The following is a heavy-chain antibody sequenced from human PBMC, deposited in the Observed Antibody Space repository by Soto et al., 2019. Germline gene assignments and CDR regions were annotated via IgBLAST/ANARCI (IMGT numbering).Heavy chain of an antibody. Sequence: EVQLLESGGHWVQPGGSLRLSCAASGLNFGSFGVSWFRQAPGKGLEWVSGINGGGDVTYYAVSVKGRFTISRDNPKNSVYLQMNSVRVVDTAVYFCAKALRMLYPIDDFDVWGQGKAVYVS. J-gene: IGHJ3*01. V-gene: IGHV3-23*01. CDR2: INGGGDVT. CDR3: AKALRMLYPIDDFDV. CDR1: GLNFGSFG. D-gene: IGHD3-16*02.